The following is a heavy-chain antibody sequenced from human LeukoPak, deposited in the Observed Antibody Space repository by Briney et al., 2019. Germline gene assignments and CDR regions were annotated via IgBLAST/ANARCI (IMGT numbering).Heavy chain of an antibody. CDR2: ISNSGTT. V-gene: IGHV3-66*01. Sequence: GGSLRLSCAASGFAVSNNHVTWVRQAPGKGLEWVSVISNSGTTYYADSVKGRFAISRDNAKNSLYLQMNSLRAEDTAVYYCARDLGSGGWFDPWGQGTLVTVSS. D-gene: IGHD3-10*01. J-gene: IGHJ5*02. CDR3: ARDLGSGGWFDP. CDR1: GFAVSNNH.